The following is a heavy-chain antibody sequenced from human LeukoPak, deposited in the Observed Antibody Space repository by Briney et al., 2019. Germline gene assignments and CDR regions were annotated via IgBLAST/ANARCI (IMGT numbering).Heavy chain of an antibody. CDR3: ALQGGDARLTKLRAVIIHNFHY. CDR2: IKQGGSEK. D-gene: IGHD3-10*01. V-gene: IGHV3-7*03. J-gene: IGHJ4*02. CDR1: GFTFSTYW. Sequence: GGSLRFSCAASGFTFSTYWMSWVRQAPGKGREGWANIKQGGSEKYYGVSGKGGFTISRDNSKNTLFLERKNLGAKDTAVEHCALQGGDARLTKLRAVIIHNFHYWGQGTLVTVSS.